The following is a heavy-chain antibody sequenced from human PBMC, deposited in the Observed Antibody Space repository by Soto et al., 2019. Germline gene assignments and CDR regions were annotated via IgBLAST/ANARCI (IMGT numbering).Heavy chain of an antibody. CDR3: ATADGFGVVTPFFEY. J-gene: IGHJ4*02. V-gene: IGHV4-39*01. Sequence: QLQLQESGPGLVKPSETLSLTCTVSGVSISSRSHYWGWILHSPGKHLEWIGISFYIGSTQYNPSLKTRVTISVDTSKNQVSLKLYSVTAADTAVYYCATADGFGVVTPFFEYWGQGILVTVSS. D-gene: IGHD3-3*01. CDR2: SFYIGST. CDR1: GVSISSRSHY.